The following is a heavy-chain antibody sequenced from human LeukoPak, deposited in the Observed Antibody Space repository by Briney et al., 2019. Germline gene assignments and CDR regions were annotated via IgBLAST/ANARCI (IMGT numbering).Heavy chain of an antibody. V-gene: IGHV3-66*01. D-gene: IGHD5-18*01. CDR3: ARDPDGYRQGHHFDY. J-gene: IGHJ4*02. CDR1: GFTVSSNY. CDR2: IYSGGST. Sequence: GGSLRLSCAASGFTVSSNYMSWVRQAPGKGLEWGSVIYSGGSTYYADPVKGRFTIPRDNSKTTLYLKMKSLKAEDTAVSYCARDPDGYRQGHHFDYWGQGTLVTVSS.